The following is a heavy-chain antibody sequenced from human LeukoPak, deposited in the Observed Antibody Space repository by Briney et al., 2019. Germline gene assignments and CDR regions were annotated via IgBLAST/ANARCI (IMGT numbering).Heavy chain of an antibody. CDR1: GFTFNIYW. CDR2: ISGSGGST. Sequence: GGSLRLSCAASGFTFNIYWIHWVRQAPGEGLEWVSTISGSGGSTYYADSAKGRFTISRDNSKNTLYLQMNSLRAEDTAVYYCAKDNGYTYGTIFDYWGQGTLVTVSS. V-gene: IGHV3-23*01. J-gene: IGHJ4*02. CDR3: AKDNGYTYGTIFDY. D-gene: IGHD5-18*01.